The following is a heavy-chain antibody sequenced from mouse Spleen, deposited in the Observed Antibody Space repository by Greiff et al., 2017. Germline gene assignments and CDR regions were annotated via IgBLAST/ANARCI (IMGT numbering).Heavy chain of an antibody. CDR1: GFTFSSYA. D-gene: IGHD1-1*01. CDR3: AREATVVATRYFDV. V-gene: IGHV5-9*04. CDR2: ISSGGGNT. J-gene: IGHJ1*01. Sequence: EVNVVESGGGLVKLGGSLKLSCAASGFTFSSYAMSWVRQTPEKRLEWVATISSGGGNTYYPDSVKGRFTISRDNAKNTLYLQMSSLKSEDTAMYYCAREATVVATRYFDVWGAGTTVTVSS.